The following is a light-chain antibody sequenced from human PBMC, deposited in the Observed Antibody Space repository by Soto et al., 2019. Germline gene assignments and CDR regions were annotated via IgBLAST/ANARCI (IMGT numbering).Light chain of an antibody. CDR3: HHYAQWPLA. Sequence: EIVLTQSPGTLSLSPGEGATLSCRASQSVSSNHLAWYQQKPGQAPRLLIFGASSRASDIPDRFSGSGSGTDFTLTISSLQSEDFAVYYCHHYAQWPLAFGGGTKVEIK. V-gene: IGKV3-20*01. J-gene: IGKJ4*01. CDR2: GAS. CDR1: QSVSSNH.